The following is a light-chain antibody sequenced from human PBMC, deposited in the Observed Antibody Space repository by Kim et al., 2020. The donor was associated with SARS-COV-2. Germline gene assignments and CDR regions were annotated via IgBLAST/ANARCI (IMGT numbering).Light chain of an antibody. CDR3: QQYDNLPSS. Sequence: DIQMTQSPSSLSASVGDRVTITCQASQDISNYLNWYQQKPRKAPKLLIYDASNLETGVPSRFSGSGSGTDFTFTISSLQPEDIATYYCQQYDNLPSSFGQGTKLEI. V-gene: IGKV1-33*01. J-gene: IGKJ2*03. CDR1: QDISNY. CDR2: DAS.